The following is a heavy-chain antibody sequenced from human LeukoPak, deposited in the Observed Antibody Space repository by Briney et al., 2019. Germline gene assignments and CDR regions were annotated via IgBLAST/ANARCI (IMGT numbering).Heavy chain of an antibody. D-gene: IGHD6-13*01. CDR3: ARGTAIATAVDSYEMEV. CDR2: INPSGGST. CDR1: GYTFTIYY. V-gene: IGHV1-46*01. Sequence: ASVKVSCKASGYTFTIYYMHWVRQAPGQGLEWMGIINPSGGSTSYAQKFQGRVTMTRDTSTSTVYMELSSLRSEDTAVYYCARGTAIATAVDSYEMEVSGQGTTVTVSS. J-gene: IGHJ6*02.